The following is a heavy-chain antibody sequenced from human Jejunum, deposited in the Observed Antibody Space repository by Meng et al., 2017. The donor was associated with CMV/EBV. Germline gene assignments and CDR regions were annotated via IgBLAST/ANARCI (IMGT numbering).Heavy chain of an antibody. CDR1: DEFVSSGVYY. V-gene: IGHV4-31*02. D-gene: IGHD1-26*01. CDR3: ARDISGSYGEFDS. CDR2: IYNTGST. Sequence: ASDEFVSSGVYYWSGIRQHPRKGFEWIGYIYNTGSTYWAPSLRSRVTMSVETSKNQLSLKLSYVTAADTAVYYCARDISGSYGEFDSWGQGALVTVSS. J-gene: IGHJ4*02.